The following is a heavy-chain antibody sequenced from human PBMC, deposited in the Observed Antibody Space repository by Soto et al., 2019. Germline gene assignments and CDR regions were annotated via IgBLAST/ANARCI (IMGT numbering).Heavy chain of an antibody. CDR3: ASARIAARSRAEKFDY. Sequence: SETLSLTCAVSSGSRRSGDYYWTWIRQPPGKGLEWIGYIDHSGSANYNPSLKSRATISVDTSNIRFSLKLSSVTAADTAVYFGASARIAARSRAEKFDYWGQETLVPVAS. CDR2: IDHSGSA. CDR1: SGSRRSGDYY. V-gene: IGHV4-30-4*01. D-gene: IGHD6-6*01. J-gene: IGHJ4*02.